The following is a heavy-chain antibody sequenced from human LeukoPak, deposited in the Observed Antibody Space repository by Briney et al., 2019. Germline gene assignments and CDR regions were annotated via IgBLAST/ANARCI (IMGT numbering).Heavy chain of an antibody. CDR2: IKQDGSEK. V-gene: IGHV3-7*01. J-gene: IGHJ4*02. Sequence: PTGGSLRLSCAASGFTFSSYAMSWVRQAPGKGLEWVANIKQDGSEKYYVDSVKGRFTISRDNAKNSLCLQMNSLRAEDTAVYYCARDDTVTTRVGFIDWGQGTLVTVSS. D-gene: IGHD4-17*01. CDR3: ARDDTVTTRVGFID. CDR1: GFTFSSYA.